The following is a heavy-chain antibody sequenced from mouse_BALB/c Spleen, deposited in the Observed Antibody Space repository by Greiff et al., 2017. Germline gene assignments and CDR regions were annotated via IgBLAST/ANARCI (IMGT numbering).Heavy chain of an antibody. Sequence: EVQLQESGGGLVQPGGSLKLSCAASGFTFSSYTMSWVRQTPEKRLEWVAYISNGGGSTYYPDTVKGRFTISRDNAKNTLYLQMSSLKSEDTAMYYCARHGLGRDYYYFDYWGQGTTLTVSS. CDR3: ARHGLGRDYYYFDY. D-gene: IGHD4-1*01. J-gene: IGHJ2*01. CDR1: GFTFSSYT. CDR2: ISNGGGST. V-gene: IGHV5-12-2*01.